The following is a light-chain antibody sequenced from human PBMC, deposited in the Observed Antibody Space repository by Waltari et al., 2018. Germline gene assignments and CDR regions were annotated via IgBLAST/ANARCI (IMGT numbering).Light chain of an antibody. Sequence: SSELTQLPSVSVSPGPTARITCSGDALPKQYAHWYQQKPGRAPVLVIYKDSERPSRIPERFSGSSSGTTVTLNISGVQAEDEADYYCHSTDSSTTYHVFGGGTKLTVL. CDR2: KDS. CDR1: ALPKQY. CDR3: HSTDSSTTYHV. V-gene: IGLV3-25*03. J-gene: IGLJ2*01.